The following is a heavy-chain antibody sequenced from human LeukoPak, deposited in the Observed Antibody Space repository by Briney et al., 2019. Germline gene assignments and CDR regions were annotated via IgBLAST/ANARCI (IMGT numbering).Heavy chain of an antibody. J-gene: IGHJ4*02. CDR2: INHSGST. CDR1: GGSFSGYY. V-gene: IGHV4-34*01. D-gene: IGHD1-1*01. CDR3: ARGRPPSGY. Sequence: SETLSLTCAVYGGSFSGYYWSWIRQPPGKGLEWIGEINHSGSTNYNPSLKSRVTISVDTSKNQFSLKLSSVTAADTAVYYCARGRPPSGYGGKGTLVTVS.